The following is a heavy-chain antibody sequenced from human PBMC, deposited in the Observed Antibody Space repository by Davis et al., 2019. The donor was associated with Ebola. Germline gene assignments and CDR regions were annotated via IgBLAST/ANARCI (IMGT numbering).Heavy chain of an antibody. J-gene: IGHJ4*02. CDR3: ARDGIPWLVRGYFDY. D-gene: IGHD6-19*01. V-gene: IGHV1-69*05. CDR1: GGTFSSYA. Sequence: AASLKVSCKASGGTFSSYAISWVRQAPGQGLEWMGGIIPIFGTANYAQKFQGRVTMTRDTSTSTVYMELSSLRSEDTAVYYCARDGIPWLVRGYFDYWGQGTLVTVSS. CDR2: IIPIFGTA.